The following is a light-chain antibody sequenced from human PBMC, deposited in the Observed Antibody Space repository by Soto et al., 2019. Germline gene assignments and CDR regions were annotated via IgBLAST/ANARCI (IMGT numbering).Light chain of an antibody. V-gene: IGKV1-5*03. CDR2: KTS. J-gene: IGKJ2*01. CDR3: KLYNTYS. Sequence: DIQMTQSPSTLSASVGDRVSITCRASQSLTSCLAWYQQKPGKAPKLLIYKTSTLESGVPSRFSGSGSGTEFTLTISNLQPDDLATYYSKLYNTYSFGQGTKLEIK. CDR1: QSLTSC.